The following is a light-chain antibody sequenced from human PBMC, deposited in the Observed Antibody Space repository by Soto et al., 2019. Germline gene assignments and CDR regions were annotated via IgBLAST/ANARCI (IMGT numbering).Light chain of an antibody. CDR1: QTISSW. V-gene: IGKV1-5*03. Sequence: DIQITQSPSTLSGSVGDRVTITCRASQTISSWLAWYQQKPGKAPKLLIYKASTLKGGVPSRFSGSGSGTDFTLTISSLQPDDSATYYCQQYDNYSTFGGGTKVDVK. CDR2: KAS. CDR3: QQYDNYST. J-gene: IGKJ4*01.